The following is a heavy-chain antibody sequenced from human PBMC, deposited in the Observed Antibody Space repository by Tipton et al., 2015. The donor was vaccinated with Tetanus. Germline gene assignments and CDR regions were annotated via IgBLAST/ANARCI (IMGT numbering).Heavy chain of an antibody. CDR1: GFTFSSYN. V-gene: IGHV3-48*04. Sequence: SLRLSCAASGFTFSSYNMNWVRQAPGKGLEWVSYITSSSSTIYYADSVKGRFTISRDNAKNSLYLQMNSLRAEDTGIYYCASPVRAHLYAFDYWGQGSLVTVSS. D-gene: IGHD2-2*02. J-gene: IGHJ4*02. CDR3: ASPVRAHLYAFDY. CDR2: ITSSSSTI.